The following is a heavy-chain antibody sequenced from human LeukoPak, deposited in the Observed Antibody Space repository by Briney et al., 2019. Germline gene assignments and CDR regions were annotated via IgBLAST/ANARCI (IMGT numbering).Heavy chain of an antibody. CDR3: CLSHHSSGWSLDY. Sequence: ASVKVSCKASGYTFTSYYMHWVRQAPGQGLEWMGIINPSGGSTSYAQKFQGRVTMTRDMSTSTVYMELSSLRSEDTAVYYACLSHHSSGWSLDYWGQGTQVTVSS. D-gene: IGHD6-19*01. CDR2: INPSGGST. V-gene: IGHV1-46*01. CDR1: GYTFTSYY. J-gene: IGHJ4*02.